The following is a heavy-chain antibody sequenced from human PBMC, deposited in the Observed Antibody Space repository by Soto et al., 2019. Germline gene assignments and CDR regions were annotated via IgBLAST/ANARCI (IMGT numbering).Heavy chain of an antibody. V-gene: IGHV1-24*01. D-gene: IGHD2-15*01. CDR2: FDPEDGET. J-gene: IGHJ6*02. Sequence: ASVKVSCKVSGYTLTELSMHWVRQAPGKGLEWMGGFDPEDGETIYAQKFQGRVTMTEDTSTGTAYMELSSLRSEDTAVYYCATLFLLRSGYCSGGSCRANYYGMDVWGQGTTVTSP. CDR1: GYTLTELS. CDR3: ATLFLLRSGYCSGGSCRANYYGMDV.